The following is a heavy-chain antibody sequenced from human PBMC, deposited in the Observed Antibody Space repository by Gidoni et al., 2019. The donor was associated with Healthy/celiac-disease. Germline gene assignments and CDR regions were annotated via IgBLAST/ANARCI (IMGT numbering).Heavy chain of an antibody. D-gene: IGHD3-22*01. V-gene: IGHV1-69*01. Sequence: QVQLVQSGAEVKKPGSSVKVSCKASGGTFSSYAISWVRQAPGQGLEWMGGIIPIFGTANYAQKFQGRVTITADESTSTAYMELSSLRSEDTAVYYCARGPPQTHDSSGYYQHYYYYYMDVWGKGTTVTVSS. CDR1: GGTFSSYA. CDR3: ARGPPQTHDSSGYYQHYYYYYMDV. J-gene: IGHJ6*03. CDR2: IIPIFGTA.